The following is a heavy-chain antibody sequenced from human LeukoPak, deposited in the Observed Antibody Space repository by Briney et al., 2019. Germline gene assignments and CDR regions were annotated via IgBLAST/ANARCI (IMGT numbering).Heavy chain of an antibody. CDR3: ANQVDYYGSGMGAFDI. J-gene: IGHJ3*02. Sequence: PGGSLRLSYAASGFTFSSYGMHWVRQAPGKGLEWVAFMRYDGSNKYYADSVKGRFTISRDNSKNTLYLQMNSLRAEDTAVYYCANQVDYYGSGMGAFDIWGQGTMVTVSS. CDR2: MRYDGSNK. CDR1: GFTFSSYG. D-gene: IGHD3-10*01. V-gene: IGHV3-30*02.